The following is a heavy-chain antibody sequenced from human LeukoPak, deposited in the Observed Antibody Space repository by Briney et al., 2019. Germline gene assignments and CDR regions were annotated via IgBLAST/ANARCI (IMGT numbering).Heavy chain of an antibody. Sequence: GGSLRLSCAASGFTFSDYYMSWIRQAPGKGLEWVSYISSSGSTIYYADSVKGRFTISRHNAKNSLYLQMNSLRAEDTAVYYCARELSIAARLFDYWGQGTLVTVSS. D-gene: IGHD6-6*01. V-gene: IGHV3-11*04. CDR3: ARELSIAARLFDY. J-gene: IGHJ4*02. CDR1: GFTFSDYY. CDR2: ISSSGSTI.